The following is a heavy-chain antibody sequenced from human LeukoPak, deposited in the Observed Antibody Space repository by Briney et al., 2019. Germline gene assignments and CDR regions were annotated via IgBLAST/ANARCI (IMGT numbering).Heavy chain of an antibody. J-gene: IGHJ4*02. V-gene: IGHV4-59*01. CDR3: ARSKDILTGYCFDY. D-gene: IGHD3-9*01. Sequence: KASETLSLTCTVSGGSISSYYWSWLRQPPGKGLEWIGYIYYSGSTNYNPSLKSRVTISVDTSKNQFSLKLSSVTAADTAVYYCARSKDILTGYCFDYWGQGTLVTVSS. CDR2: IYYSGST. CDR1: GGSISSYY.